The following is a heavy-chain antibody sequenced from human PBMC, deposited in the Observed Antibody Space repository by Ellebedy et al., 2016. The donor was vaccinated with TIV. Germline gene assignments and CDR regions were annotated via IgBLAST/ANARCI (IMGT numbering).Heavy chain of an antibody. V-gene: IGHV4-59*08. J-gene: IGHJ2*01. CDR3: AGHSRRRGYFDL. CDR2: IYHSGST. D-gene: IGHD3-10*01. Sequence: MPSETLSLTCTVSGVSIRSYYWSWIRQPPGKGLEWIGYIYHSGSTNYNPSLKSRVTISVDTSKNQFSLKLTSVTAADTAVYYCAGHSRRRGYFDLWGRGTLVTVSS. CDR1: GVSIRSYY.